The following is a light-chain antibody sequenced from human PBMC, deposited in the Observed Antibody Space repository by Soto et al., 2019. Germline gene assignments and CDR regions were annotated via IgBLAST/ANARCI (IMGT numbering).Light chain of an antibody. V-gene: IGKV1-9*01. CDR3: QQLNSYPLT. CDR1: QGISSY. J-gene: IGKJ4*01. Sequence: DIQLTQSPSFLSASVGDRVTITCRASQGISSYLAWYQQKPGKAPKLLIYAASTLQSGVPSSFSGSGSGTEFTLTISSLKPEEFATYYCQQLNSYPLTFGGGTKVEIK. CDR2: AAS.